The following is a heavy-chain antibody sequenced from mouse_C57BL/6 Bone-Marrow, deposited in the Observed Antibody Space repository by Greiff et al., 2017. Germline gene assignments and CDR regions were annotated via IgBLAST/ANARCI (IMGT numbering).Heavy chain of an antibody. J-gene: IGHJ1*03. CDR3: AREAPYGNYFYWYFDV. CDR2: INYDGSST. V-gene: IGHV5-16*01. CDR1: GFTFSDYY. Sequence: EVQLVESEGGLVQPGSSMKLSCTASGFTFSDYYMAWVRQVPEKGLEWVANINYDGSSTYYLDSLKSRFIISRDNAKNILYLQMSSLKSEDTATYYWAREAPYGNYFYWYFDVWGTGTTVTVSS. D-gene: IGHD2-1*01.